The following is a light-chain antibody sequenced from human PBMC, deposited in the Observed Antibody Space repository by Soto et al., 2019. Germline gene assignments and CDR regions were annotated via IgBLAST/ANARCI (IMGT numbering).Light chain of an antibody. V-gene: IGKV3-20*01. J-gene: IGKJ1*01. Sequence: EIVLKKSPGTLSLSPGERATLSCRASQSVSSTYLAWYQQKPGQAPRLLIYGASSRATGIPDRFSGSGSGTDFTLTISRLEPEDFAVYYCQQFGSSPWTFGQGTNVDTK. CDR1: QSVSSTY. CDR3: QQFGSSPWT. CDR2: GAS.